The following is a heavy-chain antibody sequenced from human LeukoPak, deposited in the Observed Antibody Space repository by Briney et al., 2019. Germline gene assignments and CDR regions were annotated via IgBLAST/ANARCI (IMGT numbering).Heavy chain of an antibody. V-gene: IGHV4-59*02. J-gene: IGHJ5*02. D-gene: IGHD7-27*01. CDR1: GACVTDYY. Sequence: PSETLSLTCTVSGACVTDYYWSWIRQSPGKGLEWISYIHYSGSSDYNPSLRSRVTTSLDTSKNQFSLNLISVTAADTAVYYCTRGHWGLQSWSQGTLVTVSS. CDR3: TRGHWGLQS. CDR2: IHYSGSS.